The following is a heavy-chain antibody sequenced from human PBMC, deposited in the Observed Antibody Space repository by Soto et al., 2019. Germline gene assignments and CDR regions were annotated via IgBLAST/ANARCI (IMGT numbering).Heavy chain of an antibody. Sequence: SETLSLTCTVSGGSITSSTYYWAWIRQPPGKGLEWIGSIYSDGSTYYNPSLKSRVTISVDTSKNQFSLKLSSVTAADTAVYYCASPKIAFYNWFDPWGQGTLVTVSS. CDR2: IYSDGST. V-gene: IGHV4-39*01. D-gene: IGHD3-3*02. J-gene: IGHJ5*02. CDR1: GGSITSSTYY. CDR3: ASPKIAFYNWFDP.